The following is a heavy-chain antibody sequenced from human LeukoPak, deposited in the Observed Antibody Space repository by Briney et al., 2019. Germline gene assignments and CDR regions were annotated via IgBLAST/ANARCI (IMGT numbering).Heavy chain of an antibody. CDR3: AREKRDSGGSCYYFDY. CDR2: INPNSGGT. V-gene: IGHV1-2*02. CDR1: GYTFTGYY. Sequence: GASVKVSCKASGYTFTGYYMHWVRQAPGQGLEWMGWINPNSGGTNYAQKFQGRVTMTRDTSISTAYMELSRLRSDDTAVYYCAREKRDSGGSCYYFDYWGQGTLVTVSS. D-gene: IGHD2-15*01. J-gene: IGHJ4*02.